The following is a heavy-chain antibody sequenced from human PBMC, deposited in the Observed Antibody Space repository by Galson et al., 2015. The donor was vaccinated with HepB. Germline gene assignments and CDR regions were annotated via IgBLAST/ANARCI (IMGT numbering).Heavy chain of an antibody. CDR1: GFTFSGSA. J-gene: IGHJ4*02. CDR3: NRMGDLSGYSSR. CDR2: FRSKSNNYAT. V-gene: IGHV3-73*01. D-gene: IGHD6-13*01. Sequence: SLRLSCAASGFTFSGSAIHWFRQASGKGPEWVGRFRSKSNNYATSYVPSLKGRFTISRDDSKNTAYLHMKSLKTEDTAVYYCNRMGDLSGYSSRWGQGTLVTVSS.